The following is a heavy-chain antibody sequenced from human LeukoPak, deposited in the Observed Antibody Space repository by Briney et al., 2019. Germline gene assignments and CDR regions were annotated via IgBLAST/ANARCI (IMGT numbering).Heavy chain of an antibody. Sequence: PSETLSLTCTVSGGSISSYYWSWIRQPPGKGLEWIGYIYYSGSTNYNPSLKSRVTISVDTSKNQFSLKLSSVTAADTAVYYCAREGSGSYWSYFQYWGQGTPVTVSS. V-gene: IGHV4-59*01. CDR1: GGSISSYY. CDR3: AREGSGSYWSYFQY. J-gene: IGHJ1*01. D-gene: IGHD1-26*01. CDR2: IYYSGST.